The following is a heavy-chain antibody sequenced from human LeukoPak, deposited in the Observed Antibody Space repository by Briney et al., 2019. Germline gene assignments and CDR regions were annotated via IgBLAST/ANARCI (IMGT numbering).Heavy chain of an antibody. D-gene: IGHD3-10*02. CDR3: ARSYVQTFDY. CDR2: IKPDGTER. CDR1: GFTFSNHC. V-gene: IGHV3-7*01. J-gene: IGHJ4*02. Sequence: AGGSLRLSCGASGFTFSNHCMTWVRQAPGKGLEWVAQIKPDGTERYYVDSLEGRFTISRDNAKNSLFLQMNSLRAEDTAVYYCARSYVQTFDYWGQGTLVTVSS.